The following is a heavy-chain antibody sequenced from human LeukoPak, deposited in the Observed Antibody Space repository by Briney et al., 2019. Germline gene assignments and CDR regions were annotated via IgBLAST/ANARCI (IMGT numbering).Heavy chain of an antibody. CDR3: ARAGGSYDSSGYYSY. Sequence: GGSLRLSCAASGFTFSSYSMNWVRQAPGKGLEWVSYISSSSSTIYYADSVKGRFTISRDNAKNSLYLQMNSLRDEDTAVYYCARAGGSYDSSGYYSYWGQGTLVTVSS. CDR2: ISSSSSTI. J-gene: IGHJ4*02. V-gene: IGHV3-48*02. CDR1: GFTFSSYS. D-gene: IGHD3-22*01.